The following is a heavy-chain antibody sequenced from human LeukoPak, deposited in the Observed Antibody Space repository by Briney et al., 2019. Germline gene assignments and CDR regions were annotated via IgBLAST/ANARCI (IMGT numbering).Heavy chain of an antibody. CDR1: GGSISSGSYY. V-gene: IGHV4-39*07. CDR3: ASHYYASSGSLFDS. J-gene: IGHJ4*02. D-gene: IGHD3-22*01. Sequence: PSETLSLTCTVSGGSISSGSYYWVWIRQPPGKGLEWIGSVYHTGSTYYHLSLKSRVTISLDTSKNQFSLRLTSVTAADTALYYCASHYYASSGSLFDSWGRGSLVTVSS. CDR2: VYHTGST.